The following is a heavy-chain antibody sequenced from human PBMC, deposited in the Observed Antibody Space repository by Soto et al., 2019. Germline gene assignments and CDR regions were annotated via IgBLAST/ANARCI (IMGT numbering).Heavy chain of an antibody. Sequence: EVQLLESGGGLVQPGGSLRLSCAASGFTVSSYAMSWVRQAPGKGLEWVSVISGSGSTYSADSVKGRFTISRDSSKNTEYLQMNSLRAEVTAVYYCAKALRFTFTTVYYMDVWGRGTTVTVSS. D-gene: IGHD4-4*01. V-gene: IGHV3-23*01. CDR3: AKALRFTFTTVYYMDV. CDR1: GFTVSSYA. CDR2: ISGSGST. J-gene: IGHJ6*03.